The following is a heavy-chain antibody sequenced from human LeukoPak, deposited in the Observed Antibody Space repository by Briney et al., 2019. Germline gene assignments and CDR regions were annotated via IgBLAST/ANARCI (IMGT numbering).Heavy chain of an antibody. J-gene: IGHJ4*02. CDR1: GFTFSSYG. Sequence: GGSLRLSCAASGFTFSSYGMHWVRQAPGKGLEWVAVIWYDGSNKCYADSVKGRFTISRDNSKNTLYLQMNSLRAEDTAVYYCAKGTWDTAMVPDYWGQGTLVTVSS. D-gene: IGHD5-18*01. V-gene: IGHV3-33*06. CDR2: IWYDGSNK. CDR3: AKGTWDTAMVPDY.